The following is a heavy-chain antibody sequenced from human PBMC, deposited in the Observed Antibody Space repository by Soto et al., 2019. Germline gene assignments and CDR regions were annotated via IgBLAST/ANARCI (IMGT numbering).Heavy chain of an antibody. CDR1: GFTFSSYG. CDR3: ARDVPHNWFDS. Sequence: HPGGALRLSCAASGFTFSSYGMHWVRQAPGKGLEWVAVIWYDGSNKYYADSVKGRFTISRDNSKNTLYLQMNSLRAEDTAVYYCARDVPHNWFDSWGQGTLVTVSS. J-gene: IGHJ5*01. CDR2: IWYDGSNK. D-gene: IGHD3-10*02. V-gene: IGHV3-33*01.